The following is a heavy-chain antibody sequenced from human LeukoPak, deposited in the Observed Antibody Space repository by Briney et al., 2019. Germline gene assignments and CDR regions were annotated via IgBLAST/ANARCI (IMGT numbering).Heavy chain of an antibody. V-gene: IGHV4-38-2*02. Sequence: SETLSLTCTVSGYSISSGYYWGWIRQPPGKGLEWIGSIYHSGSTYHNPSLKSRVTISVDTSKNQFSLKLSSVTAADTAVYYCARDRADTGGIFGVVINYYYMDVWGKGTTVTVSS. CDR1: GYSISSGYY. CDR2: IYHSGST. J-gene: IGHJ6*03. D-gene: IGHD3-3*01. CDR3: ARDRADTGGIFGVVINYYYMDV.